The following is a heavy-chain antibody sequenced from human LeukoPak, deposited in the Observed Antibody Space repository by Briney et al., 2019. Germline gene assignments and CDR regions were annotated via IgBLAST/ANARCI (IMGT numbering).Heavy chain of an antibody. Sequence: PGGSLRLSCAASGFTFSSYWMSWVRQDPGKGLEWVANIKQDGSEKYYVDSVKGRFTISRDNAKNSLYLQMNSLRAEDTAVYYCARTYYDSPFDYWGQGTLVTVSS. CDR1: GFTFSSYW. V-gene: IGHV3-7*04. D-gene: IGHD3-22*01. CDR3: ARTYYDSPFDY. J-gene: IGHJ4*02. CDR2: IKQDGSEK.